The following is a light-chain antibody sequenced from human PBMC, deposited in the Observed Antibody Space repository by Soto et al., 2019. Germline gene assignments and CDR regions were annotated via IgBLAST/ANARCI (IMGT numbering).Light chain of an antibody. CDR2: SNN. V-gene: IGLV1-44*01. CDR1: SSNIGSNT. Sequence: QSALTQPPSVSGTRGQRVTISCSGSSSNIGSNTANWYQHLPGMAPKVLIYSNNRRPSGVPDRFSGSKSGTSASLAISGLQSEDEADYYCAAWDDSLNGRVFGGGTKLTVL. J-gene: IGLJ3*02. CDR3: AAWDDSLNGRV.